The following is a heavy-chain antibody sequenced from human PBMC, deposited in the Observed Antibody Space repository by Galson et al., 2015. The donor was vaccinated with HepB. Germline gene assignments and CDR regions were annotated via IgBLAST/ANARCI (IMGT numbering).Heavy chain of an antibody. J-gene: IGHJ5*02. CDR2: IYYSGST. Sequence: LTCTVSGGSISSYYWSWIRQPPGKGLEWIGYIYYSGSTNYNPSLKSRVTISVDTSKNQFSLKLSSVTAADTAVYYCARHSPDELGDWFDPWGQGTLVTVSS. V-gene: IGHV4-59*01. D-gene: IGHD6-6*01. CDR3: ARHSPDELGDWFDP. CDR1: GGSISSYY.